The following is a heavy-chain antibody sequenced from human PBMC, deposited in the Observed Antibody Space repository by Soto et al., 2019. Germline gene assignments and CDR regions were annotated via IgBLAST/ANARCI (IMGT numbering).Heavy chain of an antibody. CDR3: ARAQRVVAATHYYYYMDV. J-gene: IGHJ6*03. CDR2: ISAYNGNT. CDR1: GYTFTSYG. Sequence: ASVKVSCKASGYTFTSYGISWVRQAPGQGLEWMGWISAYNGNTNYAQKFQGRVTMTRNTSISTAYMELSSLRSEDTAVYYCARAQRVVAATHYYYYMDVWGKGTTVTVSS. V-gene: IGHV1-18*01. D-gene: IGHD2-15*01.